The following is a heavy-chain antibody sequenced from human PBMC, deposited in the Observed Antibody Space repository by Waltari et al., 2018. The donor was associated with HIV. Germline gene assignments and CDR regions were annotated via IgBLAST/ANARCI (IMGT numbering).Heavy chain of an antibody. J-gene: IGHJ4*02. D-gene: IGHD3-3*02. Sequence: LLEAGGGLVQPGGSLRLSCAASGFTFSNYVMTWVRQAPGKGLEWVSVVSGSGDSTYYADSVKGRFTISRDNSKNTLYLQMNSLRVEDTAIYYCAKTVGHLSDWGQGTLVTVSS. V-gene: IGHV3-23*01. CDR2: VSGSGDST. CDR3: AKTVGHLSD. CDR1: GFTFSNYV.